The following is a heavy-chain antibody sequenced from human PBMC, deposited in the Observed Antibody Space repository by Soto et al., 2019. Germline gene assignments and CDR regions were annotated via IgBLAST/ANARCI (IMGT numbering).Heavy chain of an antibody. CDR1: GASISVHSYY. CDR3: ARGRGEFDA. CDR2: SYYSGTT. D-gene: IGHD2-21*01. Sequence: SETLSLTCTVSGASISVHSYYWTWIRQPPGKGLEWIGSSYYSGTTYFNPSLKSRATISIDTSKNQLSLNLRSVSAADTAVYYCARGRGEFDAWGQGTPVTVSS. J-gene: IGHJ5*02. V-gene: IGHV4-39*07.